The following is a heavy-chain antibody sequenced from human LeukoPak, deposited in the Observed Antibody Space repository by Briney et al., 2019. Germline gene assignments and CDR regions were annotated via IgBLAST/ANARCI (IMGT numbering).Heavy chain of an antibody. Sequence: GGSLRLSCAASGFTFNDYWMHWVRQAPGKGLVWVSHLNSDRTFSTYADSVKGRFTISRDNSKNTMFLQFNTLRPDDTAVYYCAREGLGTTFSAWFEPWGQGTLVTVSS. J-gene: IGHJ5*02. CDR2: LNSDRTFS. V-gene: IGHV3-74*03. CDR1: GFTFNDYW. CDR3: AREGLGTTFSAWFEP. D-gene: IGHD1-7*01.